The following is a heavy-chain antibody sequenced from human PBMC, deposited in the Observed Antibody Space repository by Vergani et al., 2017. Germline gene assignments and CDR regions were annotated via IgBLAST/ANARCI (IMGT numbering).Heavy chain of an antibody. Sequence: QVQLVQSGAEVKTPGSSVKVSCKASGGTLNSFAISWVRQAPGQGLEWMGRIISMFGTSNYAQRFQGRVTITADESTSTAYMELRSLRFEDTAVYYCAREKATIADDALKFWGQGTMVTVS. CDR1: GGTLNSFA. CDR3: AREKATIADDALKF. V-gene: IGHV1-69*13. J-gene: IGHJ3*01. D-gene: IGHD5-12*01. CDR2: IISMFGTS.